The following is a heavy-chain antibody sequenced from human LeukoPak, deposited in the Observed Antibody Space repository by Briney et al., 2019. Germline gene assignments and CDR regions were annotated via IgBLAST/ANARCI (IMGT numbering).Heavy chain of an antibody. CDR1: GFTFSSYA. D-gene: IGHD3-9*01. CDR3: ATDYDILTGFRSPAGSH. CDR2: ISGSGGGT. Sequence: GGSLRLSCAASGFTFSSYAMSWVRQAPGKGLEWVSAISGSGGGTYYADSVKGRFTISRDNSKDTLYLQMNSLRAEDTAVYYCATDYDILTGFRSPAGSHWGQGTLVTVSS. V-gene: IGHV3-23*01. J-gene: IGHJ4*02.